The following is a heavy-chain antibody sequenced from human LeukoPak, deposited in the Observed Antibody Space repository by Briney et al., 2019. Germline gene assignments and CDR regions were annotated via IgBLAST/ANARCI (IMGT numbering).Heavy chain of an antibody. V-gene: IGHV3-30*02. Sequence: GGSLRLSCAASGFTFSSYGMYWVRQAPGKGLEWVAFIRYDGSNKYYADSVKGRFTVSRDNSKNTLYLQMESLRAEDTAVYYCAKGGGYEAQYYYYYLDVWGKGTTVTISS. CDR2: IRYDGSNK. CDR1: GFTFSSYG. D-gene: IGHD5-12*01. J-gene: IGHJ6*03. CDR3: AKGGGYEAQYYYYYLDV.